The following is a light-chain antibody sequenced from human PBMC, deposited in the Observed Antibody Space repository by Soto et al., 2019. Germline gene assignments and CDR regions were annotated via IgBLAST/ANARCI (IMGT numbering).Light chain of an antibody. CDR1: NSDFGAYNY. J-gene: IGLJ2*01. Sequence: QSALTQPRSVSGSPGQSVTISCTGTNSDFGAYNYVSWYQHHPGKAPKLLVYDVSHRPSGVPNRFSGSKSGNTASLTISGLQAEDEADYSCCPYTGDFDVVFGGGTKLTVL. CDR2: DVS. CDR3: CPYTGDFDVV. V-gene: IGLV2-11*01.